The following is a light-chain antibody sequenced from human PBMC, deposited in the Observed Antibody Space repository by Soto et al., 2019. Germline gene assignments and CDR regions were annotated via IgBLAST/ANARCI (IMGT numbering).Light chain of an antibody. Sequence: QSVLTQPPSVAGAPGQRVTISCTWSRSNIEEGYYVHWYQQLPGTAPKLLIYGNSKRPAGVPDRFSGSKSGTSSSLATTGLQAEDEPQDCCQSYDSNLRGLYGFGTGTKVTVL. V-gene: IGLV1-40*01. CDR3: QSYDSNLRGLYG. CDR1: RSNIEEGYY. J-gene: IGLJ1*01. CDR2: GNS.